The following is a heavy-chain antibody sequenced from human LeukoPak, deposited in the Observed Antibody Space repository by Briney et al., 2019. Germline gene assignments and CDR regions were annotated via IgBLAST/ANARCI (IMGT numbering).Heavy chain of an antibody. Sequence: PSETLSLTCTVSGGSISSYYWSWVRRPPGKGLEWIGYIYYSGSTNYNPSLKSRVTISVDTSKNQFSLKLSSVTAADTAVYYCARESPVRYAFDIWGQGTMVTVSS. CDR1: GGSISSYY. V-gene: IGHV4-59*01. CDR2: IYYSGST. CDR3: ARESPVRYAFDI. J-gene: IGHJ3*02.